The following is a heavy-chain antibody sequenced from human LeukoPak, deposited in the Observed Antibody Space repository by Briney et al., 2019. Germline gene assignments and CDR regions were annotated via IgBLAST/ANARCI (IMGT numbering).Heavy chain of an antibody. CDR1: GYSISSGYY. CDR2: IFHSGST. D-gene: IGHD2-2*02. V-gene: IGHV4-38-2*02. CDR3: ARNGPGQPLVYPTYYFDY. Sequence: PSETLSLTCTVSGYSISSGYYWGWIRQPPGKGLEWIGNIFHSGSTYYNPSLKSRVTISIDTSKNQFSLKLSSVTAADTAVYYCARNGPGQPLVYPTYYFDYWGQGTLVTVSS. J-gene: IGHJ4*02.